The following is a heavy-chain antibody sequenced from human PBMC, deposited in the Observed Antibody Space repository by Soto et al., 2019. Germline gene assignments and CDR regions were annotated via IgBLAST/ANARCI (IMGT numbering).Heavy chain of an antibody. D-gene: IGHD3-3*01. V-gene: IGHV3-23*01. CDR2: ISGSGGST. Sequence: GGSLRLSCAASGFTFSSYAMSWVRQAPGKGLEWVSAISGSGGSTYYADSVKGRFTISRDNSKNTLYLQMNSLRAEDTAVDYCAKERPDHYDFWSGYYIGYYYYGMDVWGQGTTVTVSS. CDR1: GFTFSSYA. J-gene: IGHJ6*02. CDR3: AKERPDHYDFWSGYYIGYYYYGMDV.